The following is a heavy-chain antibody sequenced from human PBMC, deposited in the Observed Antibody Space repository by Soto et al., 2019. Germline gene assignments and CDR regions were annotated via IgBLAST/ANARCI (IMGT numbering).Heavy chain of an antibody. D-gene: IGHD6-13*01. CDR2: ISSSSSTI. Sequence: GGSLRLSCAASGFTFSSYSMNWVRQAPGKGLEWVSYISSSSSTIYYADSVKGRFTISRDNAKNSLYLQMNSLRAEDTAVYYCARLPAAGKKPIDYWGQGTLVTVSS. CDR1: GFTFSSYS. CDR3: ARLPAAGKKPIDY. J-gene: IGHJ4*02. V-gene: IGHV3-48*01.